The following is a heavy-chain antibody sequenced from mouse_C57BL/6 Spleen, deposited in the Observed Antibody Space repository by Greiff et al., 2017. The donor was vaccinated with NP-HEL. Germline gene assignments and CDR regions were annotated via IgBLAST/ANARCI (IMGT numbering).Heavy chain of an antibody. CDR3: ARHPNYYGSSYGYYFDY. D-gene: IGHD1-1*01. V-gene: IGHV1-62-2*01. CDR1: GYTFTEYT. J-gene: IGHJ2*01. Sequence: QVQLQQSGAELVKPGASVKLSCKASGYTFTEYTIHWVKQRSGQGLEWIGWFYPGSGSIKYNEKFKDKATLTADKYSSTVYMELSRLTSEDSAVYFCARHPNYYGSSYGYYFDYWGQGTTLTVSS. CDR2: FYPGSGSI.